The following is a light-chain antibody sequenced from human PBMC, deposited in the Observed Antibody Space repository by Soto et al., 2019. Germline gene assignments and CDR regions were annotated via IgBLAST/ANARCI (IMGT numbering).Light chain of an antibody. J-gene: IGKJ1*01. CDR3: QQSYSTWWT. V-gene: IGKV1-39*01. CDR2: GAS. CDR1: QSISRY. Sequence: DMQMPQSPFSLSASLGDRVSIXXRASQSISRYLNWYQQRPGNAPRLXIYGASTLQSGVPTRFSGSGSGTDFTLTINSLQPEEFAIYYCQQSYSTWWTFGQGTKVDIK.